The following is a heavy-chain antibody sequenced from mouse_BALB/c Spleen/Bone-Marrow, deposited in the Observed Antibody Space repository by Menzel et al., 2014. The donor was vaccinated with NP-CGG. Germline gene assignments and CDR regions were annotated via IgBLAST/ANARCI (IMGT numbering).Heavy chain of an antibody. J-gene: IGHJ4*01. V-gene: IGHV5-6*01. CDR1: GFTFSSYG. CDR3: ASTITTVVAEDAMDY. D-gene: IGHD1-1*01. CDR2: ISSCGSYT. Sequence: EVQLVESGGNLVKPGGSLKLSCAASGFTFSSYGMSWVRQTPDKRLEWVATISSCGSYTYYPDSVKGRFTISRDNAKNTLYLQMSSLKSEDTAMYYCASTITTVVAEDAMDYWGQGTSVTVSS.